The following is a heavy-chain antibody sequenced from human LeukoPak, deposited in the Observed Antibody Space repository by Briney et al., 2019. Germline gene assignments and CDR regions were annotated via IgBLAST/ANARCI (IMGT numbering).Heavy chain of an antibody. V-gene: IGHV3-30*13. D-gene: IGHD5-12*01. CDR2: ISYDGNRK. CDR3: ARDLGYRDTEDYFDC. J-gene: IGHJ4*02. Sequence: GGSLRLSCESSGFRFSSYSIHWFRQTPERGLVGVVVISYDGNRKEYADSVKGRFSLSGDNYRERLYLQMNSLRLEDTGMYYCARDLGYRDTEDYFDCWGQGTLVSVPS. CDR1: GFRFSSYS.